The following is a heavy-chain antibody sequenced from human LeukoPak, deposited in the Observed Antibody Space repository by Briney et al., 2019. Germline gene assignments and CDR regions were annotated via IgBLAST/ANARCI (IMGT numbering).Heavy chain of an antibody. Sequence: GGSLRLSCAASGFTFSTYSMNWVRQTPGKGLEWVSYISSSGSTILYADSVKGRLTISGDNARNSLYLQMNSLRAEDTAVYYCASLKQWPYFDYWGQGTLVTVSS. V-gene: IGHV3-48*04. D-gene: IGHD6-19*01. CDR1: GFTFSTYS. J-gene: IGHJ4*02. CDR3: ASLKQWPYFDY. CDR2: ISSSGSTI.